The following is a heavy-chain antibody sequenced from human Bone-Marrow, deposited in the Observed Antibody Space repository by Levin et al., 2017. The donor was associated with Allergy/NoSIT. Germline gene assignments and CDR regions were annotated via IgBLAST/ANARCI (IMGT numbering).Heavy chain of an antibody. J-gene: IGHJ4*02. Sequence: PSETLSLTCTVSGGSISSGGNYWSWIRQHPGTGLEWIGYIYYSGSSYFNPSLKSRVSISVDTSKNQFSLKLTSVTAADTAVYYCARDSGYDLDYWGQGTLVTVSS. CDR3: ARDSGYDLDY. CDR2: IYYSGSS. CDR1: GGSISSGGNY. V-gene: IGHV4-31*03. D-gene: IGHD5-12*01.